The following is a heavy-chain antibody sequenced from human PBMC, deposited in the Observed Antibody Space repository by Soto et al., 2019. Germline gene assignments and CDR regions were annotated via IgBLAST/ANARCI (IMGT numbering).Heavy chain of an antibody. CDR3: ARVTKVVPSATRDALDI. D-gene: IGHD2-2*01. V-gene: IGHV3-72*01. CDR2: IKNRPNSYTI. CDR1: GFTFGDHY. Sequence: PGGSLRLSCAASGFTFGDHYMDWVGEVPGKGLEWVGRIKNRPNSYTIEYAASVKGRFTISRDDSKNSLFLQMSSLETEDTAVYYCARVTKVVPSATRDALDIWGQGTMVTVSS. J-gene: IGHJ3*02.